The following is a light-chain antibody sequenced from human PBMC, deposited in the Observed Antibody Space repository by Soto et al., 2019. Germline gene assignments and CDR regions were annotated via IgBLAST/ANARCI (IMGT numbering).Light chain of an antibody. CDR2: GAS. CDR3: QQFSSYPLT. V-gene: IGKV3D-15*01. CDR1: QSVSSN. Sequence: EIMMTQSPATLSVSPGERATLSCRASQSVSSNLAWYQQKPGQAPRLLIYGASNRATGIPDRFSGSGSGTDFTLTISRLEPEDFAVYYCQQFSSYPLTFGGGTKVDIK. J-gene: IGKJ4*01.